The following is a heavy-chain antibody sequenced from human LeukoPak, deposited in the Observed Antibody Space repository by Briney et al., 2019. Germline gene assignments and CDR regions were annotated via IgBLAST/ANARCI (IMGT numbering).Heavy chain of an antibody. CDR1: GGSISSGSYY. J-gene: IGHJ4*02. CDR2: IYTSGST. CDR3: ARTPIYYFDNSGYYN. D-gene: IGHD3-22*01. V-gene: IGHV4-61*02. Sequence: PSETLSLTCTVSGGSISSGSYYWSWIRQPAGKGLEWIGRIYTSGSTSYNPSLKSRVTMSVDTSKKQFSLRLSSVTAADTAVYYCARTPIYYFDNSGYYNWGQGTLVTVSS.